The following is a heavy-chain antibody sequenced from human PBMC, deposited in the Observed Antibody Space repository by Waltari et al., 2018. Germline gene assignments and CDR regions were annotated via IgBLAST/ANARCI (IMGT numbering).Heavy chain of an antibody. D-gene: IGHD3-10*01. CDR3: SRDRIWFRETQDY. J-gene: IGHJ4*02. CDR1: GSTLRPCW. V-gene: IGHV3-7*01. CDR2: LNEDGSSK. Sequence: EVQLVESGGGLVRPGGSRGLSCADSGSTLRPCWMTWFRQAPGKGLEWVASLNEDGSSKYYLDSVKGRFTISRDNARNSLYLQMNGLGAEDTAVYYCSRDRIWFRETQDYWGQGTLVTVSS.